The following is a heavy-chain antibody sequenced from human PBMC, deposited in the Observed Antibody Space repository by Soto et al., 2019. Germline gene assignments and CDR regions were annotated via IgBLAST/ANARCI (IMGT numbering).Heavy chain of an antibody. J-gene: IGHJ4*02. CDR2: IYWDDDK. CDR3: AHTLSSGCGDY. D-gene: IGHD6-19*01. Sequence: QITLKESGPTLVKPTQTLTLTCTFSGFSLSTSGVGVGWIRQPPGKALEWLALIYWDDDKRYSPSLKSRLTINKDTTKNQVVLTMTNMHPVHTATYYCAHTLSSGCGDYWGQGTLVTVSS. CDR1: GFSLSTSGVG. V-gene: IGHV2-5*02.